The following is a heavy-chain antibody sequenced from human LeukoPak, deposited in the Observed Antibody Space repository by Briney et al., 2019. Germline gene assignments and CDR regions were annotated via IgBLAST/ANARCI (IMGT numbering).Heavy chain of an antibody. D-gene: IGHD3-3*01. V-gene: IGHV5-51*01. J-gene: IGHJ5*02. CDR1: GYSFPNYW. Sequence: GESLKISCKGSGYSFPNYWIAWVRQMPGKGLERMGIIYPRDSDTRYSPSFQGQDTISADKSITTAYLQWSSLKASDTGIYYCARAQVFGVVIPTSFDPWGQGTLVTVSS. CDR3: ARAQVFGVVIPTSFDP. CDR2: IYPRDSDT.